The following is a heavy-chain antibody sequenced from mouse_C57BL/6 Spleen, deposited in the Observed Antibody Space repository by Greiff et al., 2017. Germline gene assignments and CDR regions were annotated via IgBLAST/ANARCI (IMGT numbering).Heavy chain of an antibody. CDR1: GYTFTSYW. J-gene: IGHJ2*01. CDR2: IDPSDSYT. Sequence: QVQLQQSGAELVMPGASVKLSCKASGYTFTSYWMHWVKQRPGQGLEWIGEIDPSDSYTNYNQKFKGKSTLTVDKSSSTAYMQLSSLTSEDSAVYYCARAGGPTDYWGQGTTLTVSS. V-gene: IGHV1-69*01. CDR3: ARAGGPTDY. D-gene: IGHD1-1*01.